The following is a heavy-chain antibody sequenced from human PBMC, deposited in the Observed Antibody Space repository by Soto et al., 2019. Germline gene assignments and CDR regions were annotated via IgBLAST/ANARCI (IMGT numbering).Heavy chain of an antibody. CDR1: GGSISVYY. Sequence: QVQLQESGPGLVKPSENLSLTCTVSGGSISVYYWSWIRQPAGKGLEWIGRMYNSERTNYNPSLKRPVTMSMDTSKNQFSLKQTSVTAADTAVYFCASEPLAHSYFHFWGRGALVTVSS. CDR3: ASEPLAHSYFHF. J-gene: IGHJ4*02. CDR2: MYNSERT. V-gene: IGHV4-4*07.